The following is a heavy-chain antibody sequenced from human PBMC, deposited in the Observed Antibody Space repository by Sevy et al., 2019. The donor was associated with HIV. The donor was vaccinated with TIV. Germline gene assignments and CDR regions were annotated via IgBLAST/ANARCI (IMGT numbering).Heavy chain of an antibody. CDR2: IIPIFGTA. CDR1: GGTFSSYA. J-gene: IGHJ5*02. Sequence: ASVKVSCKASGGTFSSYAISWVRQAPGQGLEWMGGIIPIFGTANYEQKFQGRVTFTADESTSTAYMELSSLRSEDTAVYYWAREKPPRYCSSTSCYTGGNWFDPWGQGTLVTVSS. CDR3: AREKPPRYCSSTSCYTGGNWFDP. V-gene: IGHV1-69*13. D-gene: IGHD2-2*02.